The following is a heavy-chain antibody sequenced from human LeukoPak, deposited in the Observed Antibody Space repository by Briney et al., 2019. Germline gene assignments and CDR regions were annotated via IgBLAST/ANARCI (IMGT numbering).Heavy chain of an antibody. D-gene: IGHD6-13*01. J-gene: IGHJ4*02. CDR1: GFTFDDYG. V-gene: IGHV3-23*01. Sequence: PGGSLRLSCAASGFTFDDYGMSWVRQAPGKGLEWVSAISGSGGSTYYADSVKGRFTISRDNSKNTLYLQMNSLRAEDTAVYYCAKQQLVESPLYYFDYWGQGTLVTVSS. CDR2: ISGSGGST. CDR3: AKQQLVESPLYYFDY.